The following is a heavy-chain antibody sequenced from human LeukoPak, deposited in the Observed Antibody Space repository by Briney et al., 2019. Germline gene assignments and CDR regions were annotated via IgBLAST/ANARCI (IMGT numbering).Heavy chain of an antibody. CDR3: AKDERYYGSGSPLGFDP. Sequence: GGSLRLSCAASGFTFSSYAMSWVRQAPGKGLEWVSAISSTGGSTYYADSVKGRFTISRDNSKNTLYLQMNSLRAEDTAVYYCAKDERYYGSGSPLGFDPWGQGTLVTVSS. CDR2: ISSTGGST. V-gene: IGHV3-23*01. D-gene: IGHD3-10*01. J-gene: IGHJ5*02. CDR1: GFTFSSYA.